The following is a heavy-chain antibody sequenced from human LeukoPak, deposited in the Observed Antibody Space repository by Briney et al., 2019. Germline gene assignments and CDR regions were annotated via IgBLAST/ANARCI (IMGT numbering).Heavy chain of an antibody. D-gene: IGHD1-7*01. J-gene: IGHJ4*02. V-gene: IGHV3-30*19. CDR1: GFTFSSYD. CDR3: ARDGGNYGFDY. Sequence: QSGGSLRLSCAASGFTFSSYDMHWVRQAPGKGLEWVAVISYDGSNKYYADSVKGRFTISRDNSKNTLYLQMNSLRAEDTAVYYCARDGGNYGFDYWGQGTLVTVSS. CDR2: ISYDGSNK.